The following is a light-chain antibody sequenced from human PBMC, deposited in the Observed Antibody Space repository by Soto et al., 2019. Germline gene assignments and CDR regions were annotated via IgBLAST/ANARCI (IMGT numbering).Light chain of an antibody. J-gene: IGLJ1*01. V-gene: IGLV2-18*02. CDR3: NSYTGSSTYV. CDR2: EVS. CDR1: SSDVGSYNR. Sequence: QSVLTQPPSVSGSPGQSVAISCTGTSSDVGSYNRVSWYQQLPDAAPKLMIYEVSNRPSGVPDRFSGSKSGNTASLTISGLQAEDEADYYCNSYTGSSTYVFGTGTKVTVL.